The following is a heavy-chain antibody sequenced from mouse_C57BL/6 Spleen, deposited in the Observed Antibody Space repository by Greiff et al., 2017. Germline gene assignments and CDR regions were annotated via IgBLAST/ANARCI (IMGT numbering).Heavy chain of an antibody. Sequence: VQLQESGAELVRPGASVTLSCKASGYTFTDYEMHWVKQTPVHGLEWIGAIDPETGGTAYNQKFKGKAILTADKSSSTAYMELRSLTSEDSAVYYCTRREIYYDYDGYYFDYWGQGTTLTVSS. D-gene: IGHD2-4*01. V-gene: IGHV1-15*01. CDR1: GYTFTDYE. CDR3: TRREIYYDYDGYYFDY. CDR2: IDPETGGT. J-gene: IGHJ2*01.